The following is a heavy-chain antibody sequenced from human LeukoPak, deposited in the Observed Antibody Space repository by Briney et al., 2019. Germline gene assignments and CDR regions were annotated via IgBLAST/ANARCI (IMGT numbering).Heavy chain of an antibody. CDR1: GGSMSPYY. Sequence: ETLSLTCTVSGGSMSPYYWSWVRQAPGKGLEWVSSITSGGDYIYYADSVKGRFTTSRDNAKNSLSLQLNSLRVEDTAVYYCARGHYDVLAASYKWTPDYWGQGTLVTVSS. CDR3: ARGHYDVLAASYKWTPDY. D-gene: IGHD3-9*01. J-gene: IGHJ4*02. V-gene: IGHV3-21*01. CDR2: ITSGGDYI.